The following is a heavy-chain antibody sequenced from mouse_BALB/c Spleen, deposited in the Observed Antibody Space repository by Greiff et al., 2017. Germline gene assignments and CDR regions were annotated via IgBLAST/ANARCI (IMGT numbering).Heavy chain of an antibody. CDR2: ISTYYGNT. V-gene: IGHV1-67*01. J-gene: IGHJ2*01. Sequence: VQGVESGPELVRPGVSVKISCKGSGYTFTDYAMHWVKQSHAKSLEWIGVISTYYGNTNYNQKFKGKATMTVDKSSSTAYMELARLTSEDSAIYYCAREGYGLDYWGQGTTLTVSS. CDR1: GYTFTDYA. D-gene: IGHD1-2*01. CDR3: AREGYGLDY.